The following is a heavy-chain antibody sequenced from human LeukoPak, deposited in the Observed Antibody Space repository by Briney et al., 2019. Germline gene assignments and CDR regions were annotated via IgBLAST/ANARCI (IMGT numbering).Heavy chain of an antibody. V-gene: IGHV3-20*04. CDR1: GYTFDDYD. CDR3: ARIAMAGIGDGFDI. Sequence: GGSLRLSCAASGYTFDDYDMSWVRQAPGKGLEWVSGINWNGGSTGYADSVKGRFTISRDNARNALYLQMNSLRAEDTALYYCARIAMAGIGDGFDIWGQGTMVTVSS. CDR2: INWNGGST. J-gene: IGHJ3*02. D-gene: IGHD6-19*01.